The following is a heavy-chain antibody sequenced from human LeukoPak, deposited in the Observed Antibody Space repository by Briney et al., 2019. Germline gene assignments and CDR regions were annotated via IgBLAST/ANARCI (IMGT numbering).Heavy chain of an antibody. CDR3: ARGRLTADTFFLDTNGYYYFDS. CDR2: INDSGST. J-gene: IGHJ4*02. Sequence: PSETLSLTCAVYGGSLSAYYWSWIRQPPGKALEWIGEINDSGSTNHNPSLRSRVSISVDTSKNQFSLKLHSVTAADTAVYFCARGRLTADTFFLDTNGYYYFDSWGQGTLVTVSS. V-gene: IGHV4-34*01. CDR1: GGSLSAYY. D-gene: IGHD3-22*01.